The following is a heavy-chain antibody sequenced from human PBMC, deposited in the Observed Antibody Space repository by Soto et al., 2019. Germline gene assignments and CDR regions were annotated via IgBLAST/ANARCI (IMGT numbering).Heavy chain of an antibody. D-gene: IGHD3-3*01. CDR1: GGSISSSSYY. CDR2: IYYSGST. Sequence: SETLSLTCTVSGGSISSSSYYWGWIRQPPGKGLEWIGSIYYSGSTYYNPSLKSRVTISVDTSKNQFSLKLSSVTAADTAVYYCARQPFGEFYYYMDVWGKGTTVTVSS. CDR3: ARQPFGEFYYYMDV. V-gene: IGHV4-39*01. J-gene: IGHJ6*03.